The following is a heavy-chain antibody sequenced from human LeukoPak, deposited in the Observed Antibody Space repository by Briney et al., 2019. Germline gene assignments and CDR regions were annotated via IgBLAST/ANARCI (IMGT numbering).Heavy chain of an antibody. CDR2: IRYDGSNK. D-gene: IGHD4-17*01. J-gene: IGHJ6*03. Sequence: GGPLRLSCAASGFTFSSYGMHWVRQAPGKGLEWVAFIRYDGSNKYYADSVKGRFTISRDNSKNTLYLQMNSLRAEDTAVYYCAKDQSGDYPFYYYYYMDVWGKGTTVTVSS. CDR3: AKDQSGDYPFYYYYYMDV. V-gene: IGHV3-30*02. CDR1: GFTFSSYG.